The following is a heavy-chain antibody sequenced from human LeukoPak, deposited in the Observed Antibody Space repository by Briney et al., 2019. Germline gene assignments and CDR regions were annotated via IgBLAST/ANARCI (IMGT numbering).Heavy chain of an antibody. CDR2: ISYDGSNK. D-gene: IGHD4-17*01. Sequence: GRSLRLSCAASGFTFSSYAMHWVRQAPGKGLEWVAVISYDGSNKYYADSVKGRFTISRDNSKNTLYLQMNSLRAEDTAVYYCARENGDYDEWSFDYWGQGTLVTVSS. V-gene: IGHV3-30-3*01. CDR1: GFTFSSYA. J-gene: IGHJ4*02. CDR3: ARENGDYDEWSFDY.